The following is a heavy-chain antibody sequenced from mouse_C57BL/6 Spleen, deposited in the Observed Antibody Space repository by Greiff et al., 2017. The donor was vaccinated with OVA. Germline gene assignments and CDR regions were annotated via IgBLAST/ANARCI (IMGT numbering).Heavy chain of an antibody. D-gene: IGHD2-4*01. CDR2: IDPSDSET. V-gene: IGHV1-52*01. CDR3: AREGLRRGGKPFDY. Sequence: QVQLQQPGAELVRPGSSVKLSCKASGYTFTSYWMHWVKQRPIQGLEWIGNIDPSDSETHYNQKFKDKATLTVDKSSSTAYMQLSSLTSEDSAVYYCAREGLRRGGKPFDYWGQGTTLTVSS. CDR1: GYTFTSYW. J-gene: IGHJ2*01.